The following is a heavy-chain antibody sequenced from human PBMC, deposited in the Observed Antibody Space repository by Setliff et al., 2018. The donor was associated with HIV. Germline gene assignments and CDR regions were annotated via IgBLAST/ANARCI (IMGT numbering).Heavy chain of an antibody. D-gene: IGHD2-21*01. Sequence: GGSLRLSCTGSGFRFGDYALSWVRQVPGKGLEWLSVIYPVPNTHYADSVKGRFTIFRDRRKNTLYLQMNNVRVDDTAIYYCARGDFDLWGRGTLVTVSS. V-gene: IGHV3-53*01. J-gene: IGHJ2*01. CDR2: IYPVPNT. CDR1: GFRFGDYA. CDR3: ARGDFDL.